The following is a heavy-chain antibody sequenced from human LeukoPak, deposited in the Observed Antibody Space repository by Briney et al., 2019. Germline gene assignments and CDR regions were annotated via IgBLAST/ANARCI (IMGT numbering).Heavy chain of an antibody. J-gene: IGHJ5*02. CDR1: AYTFTSYN. CDR3: ARDGSGSYYDRGWFDP. D-gene: IGHD3-10*01. CDR2: MNPNSGNT. V-gene: IGHV1-8*01. Sequence: ASVKVSCKASAYTFTSYNINWVRQATGQGLEWMGWMNPNSGNTGYAQKFQGRVTMTRNTSISTAYMELSSLTSEDTAVYYCARDGSGSYYDRGWFDPWGQGALVTVSS.